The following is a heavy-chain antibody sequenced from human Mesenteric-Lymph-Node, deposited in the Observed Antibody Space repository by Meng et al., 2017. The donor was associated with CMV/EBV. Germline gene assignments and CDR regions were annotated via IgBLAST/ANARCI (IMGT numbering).Heavy chain of an antibody. CDR1: ENTFTSYN. CDR3: ARGPRSGWQPD. J-gene: IGHJ4*02. V-gene: IGHV1-8*01. Sequence: SCKASENTFTSYNFNWQRQATGQGLGWMRWMNPKSDDANYAHKFKRGVTMTRDTSINTAYRELSGLTSDDTAVYYCARGPRSGWQPDWGQGTLVTVSS. CDR2: MNPKSDDA. D-gene: IGHD6-19*01.